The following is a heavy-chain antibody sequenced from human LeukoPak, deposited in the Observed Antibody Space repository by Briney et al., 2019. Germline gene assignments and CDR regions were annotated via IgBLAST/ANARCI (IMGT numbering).Heavy chain of an antibody. V-gene: IGHV1-18*01. CDR1: GYTFTSYG. CDR2: ISAYNGNT. CDR3: AITDHDSSSWYCFDY. Sequence: ASVKVSCKASGYTFTSYGISWVRQAPGQGLEWMGWISAYNGNTNYAQKLQGRVTMTTDTSTSTAYMELRSLRSDDTAVYYCAITDHDSSSWYCFDYWGQGTLVTVSS. D-gene: IGHD6-13*01. J-gene: IGHJ4*02.